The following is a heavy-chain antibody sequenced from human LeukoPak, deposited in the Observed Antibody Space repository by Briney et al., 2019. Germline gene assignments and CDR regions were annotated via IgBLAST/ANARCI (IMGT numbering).Heavy chain of an antibody. D-gene: IGHD3-9*01. V-gene: IGHV1-46*01. J-gene: IGHJ5*02. CDR1: GYTFTSFY. CDR3: AREGDILGRGGFDP. CDR2: INPSGGST. Sequence: SVKVSCKASGYTFTSFYMHWVRQAPGQGLEWMGIINPSGGSTSYAQKFQGRVTMTRDMSTSTVYVDLSSLRSEDTAVYYCAREGDILGRGGFDPWGQGTLVTVSS.